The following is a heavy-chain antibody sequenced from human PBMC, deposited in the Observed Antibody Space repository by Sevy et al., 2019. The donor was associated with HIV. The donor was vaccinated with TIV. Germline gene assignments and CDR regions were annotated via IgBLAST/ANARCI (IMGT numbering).Heavy chain of an antibody. J-gene: IGHJ4*02. V-gene: IGHV3-48*02. CDR3: ARDRNDY. Sequence: GGSLRLSCAVSGFSFDSYGMTWVRQAPGKGLEWVSYISSSSSTIYYADSVKGRFTISRDNAKNSLYLQMNSLRDEDTAVYYCARDRNDYWGQGTLVTVSS. CDR2: ISSSSSTI. CDR1: GFSFDSYG.